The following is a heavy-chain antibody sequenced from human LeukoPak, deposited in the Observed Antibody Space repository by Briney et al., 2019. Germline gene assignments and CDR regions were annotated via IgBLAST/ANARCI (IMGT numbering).Heavy chain of an antibody. D-gene: IGHD5-18*01. CDR2: IIPIFRAA. V-gene: IGHV1-69*01. Sequence: VASVKVSCKGSGGTFSTYAFSWVRQAPGQGLEWMGGIIPIFRAANYAQNFQGRVTLTADESTSTAYYCATGPGYLGLQPSFDYWGQGTLVTVSA. J-gene: IGHJ4*02. CDR1: GGTFSTYA. CDR3: Y.